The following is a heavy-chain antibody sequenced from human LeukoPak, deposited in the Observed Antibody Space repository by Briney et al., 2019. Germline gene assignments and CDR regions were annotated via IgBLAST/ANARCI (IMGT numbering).Heavy chain of an antibody. J-gene: IGHJ4*02. Sequence: GGSLRLSCEASGFPFSSHGMHWVRQAPGKGLEYVSAISSDGGSTIYANSVKGRFAISRDNSKNTLYLQMGSLRGEDTAVYYCARDHRLNYYDSSAYYYVYWGQGTLVTVSS. CDR2: ISSDGGST. CDR3: ARDHRLNYYDSSAYYYVY. V-gene: IGHV3-64*01. D-gene: IGHD3-22*01. CDR1: GFPFSSHG.